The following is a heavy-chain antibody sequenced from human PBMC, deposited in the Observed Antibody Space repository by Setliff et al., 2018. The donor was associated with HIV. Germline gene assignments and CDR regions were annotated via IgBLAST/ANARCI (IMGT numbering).Heavy chain of an antibody. CDR3: ARDDGGYNYAEAFDV. Sequence: SGYTFTNFYMHWVRQAPGQGLEWMGIINPGGGNTRYAQRFQGRVSLTIDTSASTAYMELRSLRSDDTAVYYCARDDGGYNYAEAFDVWGQGTMVTVSS. V-gene: IGHV1-46*01. D-gene: IGHD3-16*01. CDR1: GYTFTNFY. J-gene: IGHJ3*01. CDR2: INPGGGNT.